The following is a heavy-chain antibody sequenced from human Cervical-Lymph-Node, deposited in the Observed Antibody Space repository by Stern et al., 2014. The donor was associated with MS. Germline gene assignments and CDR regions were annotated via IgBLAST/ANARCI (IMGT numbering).Heavy chain of an antibody. CDR2: IYPGDSDT. V-gene: IGHV5-51*01. CDR1: GYIFTNYW. Sequence: VQLVESGAEVKKPGESLKISCKGSGYIFTNYWIGWVRQMPGKGLEWMGIIYPGDSDTRYSPSFQGQVTIPADKSISTAYLQWNSLRASDTAIYYCARGNITLIREDYFNYWGQGTLVTVSS. D-gene: IGHD3-10*02. CDR3: ARGNITLIREDYFNY. J-gene: IGHJ4*02.